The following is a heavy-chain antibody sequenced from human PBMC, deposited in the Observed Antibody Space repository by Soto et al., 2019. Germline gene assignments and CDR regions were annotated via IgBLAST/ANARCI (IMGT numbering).Heavy chain of an antibody. V-gene: IGHV3-23*01. CDR2: ISGSGDGT. J-gene: IGHJ4*02. D-gene: IGHD5-12*01. CDR1: GFTFSSYD. Sequence: EVRLLDSGGGLVQPGGSRRLSCAASGFTFSSYDMSWVRQAPGKGLEWVSTISGSGDGTGYVDSVMGRFTISRDNSKNTPYQQMHSLRPEDTAIYYCAIGLNSGNDFSPMWGQGTLVTVSS. CDR3: AIGLNSGNDFSPM.